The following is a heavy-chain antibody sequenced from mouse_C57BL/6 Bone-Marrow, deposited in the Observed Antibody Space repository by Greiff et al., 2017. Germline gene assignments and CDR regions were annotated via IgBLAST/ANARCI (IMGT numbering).Heavy chain of an antibody. CDR1: GYTFTSYG. V-gene: IGHV1-81*01. J-gene: IGHJ2*01. Sequence: QVQLQQSGAELARPGASVKLSCKASGYTFTSYGISWVKQRTGQGLEWIGEIYPRSGNTYYNEKFKGKATLTADKSSSTAYRELRSLSSEDSAVYFCASDHYYGSSYFDYWGQGTTLTVSS. D-gene: IGHD1-1*01. CDR3: ASDHYYGSSYFDY. CDR2: IYPRSGNT.